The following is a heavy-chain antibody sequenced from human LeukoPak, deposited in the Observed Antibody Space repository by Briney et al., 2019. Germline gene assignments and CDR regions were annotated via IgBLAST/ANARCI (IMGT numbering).Heavy chain of an antibody. J-gene: IGHJ4*02. D-gene: IGHD3-3*01. V-gene: IGHV1-58*01. CDR2: IVVASGNR. Sequence: SVKVSFKASGFTFTSSAVQWVRQARGQRLEWIGWIVVASGNRNYAQKFRERVTITRDMSTSTAYMELNSLRSEDTAVYYCVATPPGVEWKFTYYFDYWGRGTLVTVSS. CDR1: GFTFTSSA. CDR3: VATPPGVEWKFTYYFDY.